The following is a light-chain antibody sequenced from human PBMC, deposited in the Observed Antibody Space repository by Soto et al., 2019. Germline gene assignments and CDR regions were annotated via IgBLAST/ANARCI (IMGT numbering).Light chain of an antibody. CDR2: AAS. V-gene: IGKV1-27*01. CDR1: QGISTY. CDR3: KNYNGSPWT. J-gene: IGKJ1*01. Sequence: DIQMTQYPSSLSASVGDRVTITCRASQGISTYLVWYQQKPGTVPKLLIFAASTLQSGVPSRVSGSGSGTDFTRTTRCVQPQDDATYYCKNYNGSPWTFGQETNEEIK.